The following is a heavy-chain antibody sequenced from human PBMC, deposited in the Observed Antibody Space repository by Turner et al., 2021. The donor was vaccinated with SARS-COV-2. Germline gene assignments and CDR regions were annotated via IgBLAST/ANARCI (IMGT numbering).Heavy chain of an antibody. Sequence: QLQLQESGPGLVKPSETLSLTCTASGGLISSRSYYRGWIRQPPGKGLEWIGSIYYSGSTYHNPSLKSRVTISVDTSKNQCSLKLSSVTAADTAVYYCATETVTERKYNYYGMDVWGQGTTVTVSS. CDR3: ATETVTERKYNYYGMDV. CDR1: GGLISSRSYY. D-gene: IGHD4-4*01. V-gene: IGHV4-39*01. J-gene: IGHJ6*02. CDR2: IYYSGST.